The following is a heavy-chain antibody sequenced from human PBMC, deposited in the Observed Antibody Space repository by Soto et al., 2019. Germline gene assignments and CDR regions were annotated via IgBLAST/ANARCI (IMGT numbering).Heavy chain of an antibody. J-gene: IGHJ4*02. Sequence: QVQLVQSGAEVKKPGSSVKVSCKASGGTFSSYAISWVRQAPGQGLEWMGGIIPIFGTANYAQKFQGRVTITADEATSTAYMELSSLRSEDTALYYCASGNYYDSSGYFPTLDYWGQGTLVTVSS. D-gene: IGHD3-22*01. V-gene: IGHV1-69*12. CDR3: ASGNYYDSSGYFPTLDY. CDR2: IIPIFGTA. CDR1: GGTFSSYA.